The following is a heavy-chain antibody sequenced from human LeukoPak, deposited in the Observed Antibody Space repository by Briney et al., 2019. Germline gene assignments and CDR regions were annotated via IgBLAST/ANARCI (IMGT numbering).Heavy chain of an antibody. CDR1: GGSISSGGYY. V-gene: IGHV4-31*03. J-gene: IGHJ4*02. Sequence: PSETLSLTCTVSGGSISSGGYYWSWIRQHPGKGLEWIGYIYNSGRTYYNPSLKSRVSISVDTSKNQFSLKLSSVTAEDTAVYYCGRGRGNGRPENYFDYWGQGTLVTVSS. CDR2: IYNSGRT. CDR3: GRGRGNGRPENYFDY. D-gene: IGHD2-8*01.